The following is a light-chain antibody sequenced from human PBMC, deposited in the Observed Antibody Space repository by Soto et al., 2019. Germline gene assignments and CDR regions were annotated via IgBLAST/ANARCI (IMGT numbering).Light chain of an antibody. Sequence: DIQMTQSPSSLSASVGDRVTITCRASQSISSYLNWYQQKPGKAPKLLIYAASSLQSGVPSRFSGSASGTEFTLTISTLQPDDFATYYCQQYHAYPYTFGQGTKLEI. CDR1: QSISSY. CDR3: QQYHAYPYT. V-gene: IGKV1-39*01. J-gene: IGKJ2*01. CDR2: AAS.